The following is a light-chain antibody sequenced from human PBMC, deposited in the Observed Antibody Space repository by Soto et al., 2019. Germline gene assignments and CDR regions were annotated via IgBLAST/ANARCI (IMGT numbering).Light chain of an antibody. V-gene: IGLV2-23*01. Sequence: QSALTQPASVSGSPGQSITISCTGTSSEVGSYNLVSWYQQHPGKAPKLMINDGSKRPSGVSNRFSGSKSGNTASLTISGLQAEDEADYYCCSYAGSSTVVFGGGTKLTVL. J-gene: IGLJ2*01. CDR3: CSYAGSSTVV. CDR2: DGS. CDR1: SSEVGSYNL.